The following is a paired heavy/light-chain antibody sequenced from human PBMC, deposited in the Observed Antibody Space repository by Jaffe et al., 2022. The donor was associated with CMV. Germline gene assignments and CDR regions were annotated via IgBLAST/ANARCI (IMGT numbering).Heavy chain of an antibody. D-gene: IGHD2-8*02. V-gene: IGHV3-21*01. CDR2: IDTGGEYI. J-gene: IGHJ4*02. CDR3: ARQEYCNGGACYFDY. Sequence: EVQLVDSGGGLVKPGGSLRLSCGASGFTISSYGMNWVRQAPGKGLEWVSHIDTGGEYIYYAASVRGRFTISRDNAKNSLYLQMNSLRAEDTAVYYCARQEYCNGGACYFDYWGQGTLVTVSS. CDR1: GFTISSYG.
Light chain of an antibody. CDR2: GAS. J-gene: IGKJ1*01. V-gene: IGKV3-15*01. CDR1: QSINSN. Sequence: EMVMTQSPATLSVSLGERVTLSCRASQSINSNLAWYQQKPGQAPRLLIYGASTRATGIPARFSGSGSGTEFTLTISSLQSEDFALYYCQQYNNWWTIGQGTKVEIQ. CDR3: QQYNNWWT.